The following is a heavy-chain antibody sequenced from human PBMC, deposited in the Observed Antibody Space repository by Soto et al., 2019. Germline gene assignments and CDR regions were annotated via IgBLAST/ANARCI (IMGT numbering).Heavy chain of an antibody. CDR1: GGSIISGY. V-gene: IGHV4-59*01. CDR2: ISYSGNT. CDR3: AGLRGYAGSPIDY. Sequence: SETLSLTCTVSGGSIISGYWSWIRQPPGKGLEWIGYISYSGNTNYNPSLKSRVTMLVDTPKNQFSLRLSSVTTADTAVYYCAGLRGYAGSPIDYWGQGTLVTVSS. J-gene: IGHJ4*02. D-gene: IGHD2-15*01.